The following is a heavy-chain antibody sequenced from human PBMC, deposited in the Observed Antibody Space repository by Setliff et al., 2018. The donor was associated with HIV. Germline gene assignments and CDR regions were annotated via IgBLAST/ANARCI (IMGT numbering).Heavy chain of an antibody. CDR2: IIPIFDTA. J-gene: IGHJ6*03. CDR1: GGTFGGYA. D-gene: IGHD2-2*02. CDR3: ARVRGRQPLLYVGYMDV. V-gene: IGHV1-69*13. Sequence: SVKVSCKASGGTFGGYAISWVRQAPGQGLEWMGGIIPIFDTAKYAQKFQGRVTITADESTTTAYMELSSLRSEDTAVYYCARVRGRQPLLYVGYMDVWGKGTTVTVSS.